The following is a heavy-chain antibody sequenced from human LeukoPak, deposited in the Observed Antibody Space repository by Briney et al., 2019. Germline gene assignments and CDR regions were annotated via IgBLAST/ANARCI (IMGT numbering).Heavy chain of an antibody. CDR3: ARDGYSVRPDY. D-gene: IGHD5-24*01. V-gene: IGHV4-39*07. Sequence: SETMSLTCTVSGGSISSSSYYWGWIRQPPGKGLEWTGSIYYSGSTYYNPSLKSRVTISVDTSKNQFSLKLSSVTATDTAVYYCARDGYSVRPDYWGQGTLVTVSS. J-gene: IGHJ4*02. CDR1: GGSISSSSYY. CDR2: IYYSGST.